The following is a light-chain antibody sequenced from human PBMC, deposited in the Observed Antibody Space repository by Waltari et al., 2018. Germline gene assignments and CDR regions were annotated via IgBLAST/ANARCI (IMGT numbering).Light chain of an antibody. CDR2: VNNDGSH. CDR3: QTWGTGVV. Sequence: QLVLTQSPSASASLGASVKLTCTLSSGHSNYAIAWHQQQPEKGPRFLMKVNNDGSHSKGGGIPDRFSGSSSGAERYLTISSLQSDDEADYYCQTWGTGVVFGGGTKLTVL. J-gene: IGLJ2*01. CDR1: SGHSNYA. V-gene: IGLV4-69*01.